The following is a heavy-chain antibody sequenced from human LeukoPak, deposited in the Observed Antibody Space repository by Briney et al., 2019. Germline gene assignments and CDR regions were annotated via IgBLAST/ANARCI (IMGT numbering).Heavy chain of an antibody. Sequence: GGSLRLSCAASGFTFSTFAMIWVRQPPGKGLEWVSSIFPSGGEIHYADSVRGRFTISRDNSKSTLSLQMNSLRAEDTAVYYCAKDTWGSGWYYYYFDYWGQGTLVTVSS. D-gene: IGHD6-19*01. CDR1: GFTFSTFA. V-gene: IGHV3-23*01. CDR2: IFPSGGEI. CDR3: AKDTWGSGWYYYYFDY. J-gene: IGHJ4*02.